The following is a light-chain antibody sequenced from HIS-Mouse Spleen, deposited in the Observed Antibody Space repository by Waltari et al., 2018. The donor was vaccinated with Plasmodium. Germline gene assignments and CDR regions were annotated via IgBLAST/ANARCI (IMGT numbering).Light chain of an antibody. V-gene: IGLV3-25*03. CDR1: ALPKHY. CDR3: QSADSSGTYRV. J-gene: IGLJ3*02. CDR2: KDS. Sequence: SYELTQPPSVSVSPGQTARSTCSGDALPKHYAYWYQQKPGQAPVLVLYKDSERPSGIPERFSGSSSGTTVTLTISGVQAEDEADYYCQSADSSGTYRVFGGGTKLTVL.